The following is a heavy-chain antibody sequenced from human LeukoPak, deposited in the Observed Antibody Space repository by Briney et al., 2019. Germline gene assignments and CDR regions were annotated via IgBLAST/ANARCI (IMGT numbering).Heavy chain of an antibody. D-gene: IGHD3-22*01. Sequence: SVKVSCKASGGTFSSYAISWVRQAPGQGLEWMGGIIPIFGIANYAQKFQGRVTITADKSTCTAYMELSSLRSEDTAVYYCAREGYYDSSGYYPPAYYFDYWGQGTLVTVSS. CDR3: AREGYYDSSGYYPPAYYFDY. J-gene: IGHJ4*02. V-gene: IGHV1-69*17. CDR1: GGTFSSYA. CDR2: IIPIFGIA.